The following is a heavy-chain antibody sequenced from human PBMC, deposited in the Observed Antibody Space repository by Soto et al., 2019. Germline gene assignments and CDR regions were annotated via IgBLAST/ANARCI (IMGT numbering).Heavy chain of an antibody. CDR2: IIHSGST. D-gene: IGHD3-16*01. CDR1: AGSISGYY. V-gene: IGHV4-59*01. J-gene: IGHJ4*02. Sequence: QVQLQESGPGLVKPSETLSLNCSVSAGSISGYYWSWIRQPPGKRLEWIGYIIHSGSTKYNPSLESRVTMSVDTSKNHLSLTLTSVTAADTAVYYWTRERRGFGYIDSWGQGTLVTVSS. CDR3: TRERRGFGYIDS.